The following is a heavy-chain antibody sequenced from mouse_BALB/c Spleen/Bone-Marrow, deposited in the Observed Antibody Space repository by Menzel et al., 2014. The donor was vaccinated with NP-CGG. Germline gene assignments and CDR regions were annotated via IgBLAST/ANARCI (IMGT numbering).Heavy chain of an antibody. CDR3: AYGSSYDYFDY. D-gene: IGHD1-1*01. CDR2: IDPANGDT. V-gene: IGHV14-3*02. Sequence: EVQVVESGTDLVKPGASIRLSCTASGFNIKDTYMHWVRQRPEQGLEWIGRIDPANGDTKYDPKFQGKATITADTSSNTAYLQLSSLTSEDTAVYYCAYGSSYDYFDYWGQGTTLTVSS. J-gene: IGHJ2*01. CDR1: GFNIKDTY.